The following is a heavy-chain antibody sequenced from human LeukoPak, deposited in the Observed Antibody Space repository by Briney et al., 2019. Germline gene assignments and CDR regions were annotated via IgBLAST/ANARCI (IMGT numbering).Heavy chain of an antibody. Sequence: GGSLRLSCAAFGFTVSSNYMSWVRQASGKGLEWVSVIYSGGSTYYADSVKGRFTISRDNSKNTLYLQMNSLRAEDTAVYYCARARWLQYEDAFDIWGQGTMVTVSS. CDR3: ARARWLQYEDAFDI. CDR1: GFTVSSNY. V-gene: IGHV3-53*01. CDR2: IYSGGST. J-gene: IGHJ3*02. D-gene: IGHD5-24*01.